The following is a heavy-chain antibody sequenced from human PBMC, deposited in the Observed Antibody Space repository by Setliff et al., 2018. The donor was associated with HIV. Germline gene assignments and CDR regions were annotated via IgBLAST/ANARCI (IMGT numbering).Heavy chain of an antibody. Sequence: GGSLRLSCAASGLIFSSYEMIWVRQAPGKGLEWISFIGGHGSIIHYADSVKGRFTISRDNAKNSVYLQMHSLRVEDTAVYYCAAVPWGHSSLIIDHWGQGTPVTVSS. CDR1: GLIFSSYE. CDR2: IGGHGSII. J-gene: IGHJ4*02. CDR3: AAVPWGHSSLIIDH. D-gene: IGHD3-16*01. V-gene: IGHV3-48*03.